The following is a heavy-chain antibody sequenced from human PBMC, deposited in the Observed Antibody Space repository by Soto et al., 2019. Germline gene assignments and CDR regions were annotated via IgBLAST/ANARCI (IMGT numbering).Heavy chain of an antibody. CDR3: ATYGDVVRSGLGH. Sequence: EVQLVETGGGLIQPGGSLRLSCAASGFTVNGNSMTWVRQAPGTGLEWVSVIYSGGSTYYADSVKGRFTISRDNSKNTVYFHVNSLRAEDTAVYYCATYGDVVRSGLGHWGQGTLVTVAS. CDR2: IYSGGST. D-gene: IGHD3-10*01. CDR1: GFTVNGNS. J-gene: IGHJ1*01. V-gene: IGHV3-53*02.